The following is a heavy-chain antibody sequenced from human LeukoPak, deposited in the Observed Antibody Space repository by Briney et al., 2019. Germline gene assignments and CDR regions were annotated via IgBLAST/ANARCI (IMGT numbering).Heavy chain of an antibody. CDR3: ARRDGYCSSTSCYADYYYGMDV. CDR1: GSAFTSYW. Sequence: GEPLKISGKVSGSAFTSYWTGWLPQMPGKGLDWMGTTYPGALDTTYSPSFQGQVTISADKSISTAYLQWSSLKASDTAMYYCARRDGYCSSTSCYADYYYGMDVWGQGTTVTVSS. CDR2: TYPGALDT. D-gene: IGHD2-2*01. V-gene: IGHV5-51*01. J-gene: IGHJ6*02.